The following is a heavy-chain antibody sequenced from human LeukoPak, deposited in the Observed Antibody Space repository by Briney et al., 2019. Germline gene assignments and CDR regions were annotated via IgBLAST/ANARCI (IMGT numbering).Heavy chain of an antibody. CDR2: IRSKSNRYAT. J-gene: IGHJ6*02. CDR1: GFTFSGSA. D-gene: IGHD6-13*01. Sequence: GGSLKLSCAASGFTFSGSAMHWVRQASGKGLEWVGRIRSKSNRYATAYAASVKDRFTISRDDSKNTAYLQMNSLKTEDTAVYYCTRHVGDPGIEAAGYYYYGMDVWGQGTTVTVSS. CDR3: TRHVGDPGIEAAGYYYYGMDV. V-gene: IGHV3-73*01.